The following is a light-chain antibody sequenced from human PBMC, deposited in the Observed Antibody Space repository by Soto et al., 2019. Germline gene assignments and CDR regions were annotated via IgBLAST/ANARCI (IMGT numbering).Light chain of an antibody. J-gene: IGKJ4*01. CDR1: QNINNY. Sequence: DIQMTQSPSSLSASVGDRVTITCRASQNINNYLTWYQQKPGTAPKLLIYVASSWQSGVPSRFSGSGSGTDFTLTISSLQPEDFATYYCQQSYSTPPLTFGGGTKVEIK. CDR3: QQSYSTPPLT. V-gene: IGKV1-39*01. CDR2: VAS.